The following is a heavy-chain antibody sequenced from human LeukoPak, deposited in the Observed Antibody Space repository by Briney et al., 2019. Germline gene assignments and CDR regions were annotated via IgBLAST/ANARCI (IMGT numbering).Heavy chain of an antibody. CDR2: IIPIFGTA. CDR3: ARGRPSGYCSSTSCPNWFDP. Sequence: ASVKVSCKASGYTFTGYYMHWVRQAPGQGLEWMGGIIPIFGTANYAQKFQGRVTITTDESTSTAYMELSSLRSEDTAVYYCARGRPSGYCSSTSCPNWFDPWGQGTLVTVSS. V-gene: IGHV1-69*05. D-gene: IGHD2-2*01. J-gene: IGHJ5*02. CDR1: GYTFTGYY.